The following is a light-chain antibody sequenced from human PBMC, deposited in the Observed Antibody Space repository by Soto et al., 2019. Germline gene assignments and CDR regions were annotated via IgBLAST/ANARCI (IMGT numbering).Light chain of an antibody. V-gene: IGKV1-39*01. CDR1: QSISSY. Sequence: SVGDRVTITCRASQSISSYLNWYQQKPGKAPKLLIYAASSLQSGVPSRFSGSGSGTDFTLTISSLQPEDFATYYCQQSYSTPQTFGGGTKVDIK. CDR3: QQSYSTPQT. J-gene: IGKJ4*01. CDR2: AAS.